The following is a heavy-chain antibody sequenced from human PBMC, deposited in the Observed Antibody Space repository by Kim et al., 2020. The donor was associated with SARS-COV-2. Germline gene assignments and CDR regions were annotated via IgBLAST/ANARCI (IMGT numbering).Heavy chain of an antibody. Sequence: GGSLRLSCAASGFTFSSYAMSWVRQAPGKGLEWVSAISGSGGSTYYADSVKGRFTISRDNSKNTLYLQMNSLRAEDTAVYYCASYCSSTSCYGGLLDYWGQGTLVTVSS. CDR2: ISGSGGST. J-gene: IGHJ4*02. CDR3: ASYCSSTSCYGGLLDY. CDR1: GFTFSSYA. V-gene: IGHV3-23*01. D-gene: IGHD2-2*01.